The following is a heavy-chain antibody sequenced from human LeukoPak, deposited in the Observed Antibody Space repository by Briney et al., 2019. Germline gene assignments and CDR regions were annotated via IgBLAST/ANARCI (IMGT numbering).Heavy chain of an antibody. D-gene: IGHD5-24*01. J-gene: IGHJ4*02. CDR1: GYSFFSSYW. V-gene: IGHV5-51*01. CDR2: LYPGDSDS. CDR3: ARASRDGFNQNFDF. Sequence: GESLTLSCKAYGYSFFSSYWIAWVRQMPGKGLEWMGILYPGDSDSRYSPSFQGQVTISADRSISTAYLHWSSLKVSDTAMYYCARASRDGFNQNFDFWGQGTLVTVSS.